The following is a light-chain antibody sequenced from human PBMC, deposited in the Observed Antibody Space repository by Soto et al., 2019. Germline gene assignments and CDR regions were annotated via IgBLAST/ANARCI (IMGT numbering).Light chain of an antibody. Sequence: EIVLTQSPATLSLSPGERATLSCRASQSVRSYLAWYQQKPGQAPRLLIYDTSNRATGIPGRFSGSGSGTDFTLTISSLEPEDFAVYYCQEGTFGGGTTFGGGTRVEIK. V-gene: IGKV3-11*01. CDR1: QSVRSY. CDR3: QEGTFGGGTT. J-gene: IGKJ4*01. CDR2: DTS.